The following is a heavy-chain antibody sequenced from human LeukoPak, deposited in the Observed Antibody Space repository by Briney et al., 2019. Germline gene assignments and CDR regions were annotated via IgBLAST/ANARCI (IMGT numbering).Heavy chain of an antibody. J-gene: IGHJ4*02. CDR1: GYTFTSYG. CDR3: ARDLGYSSGWYFDY. D-gene: IGHD6-19*01. CDR2: ISAYNGNT. V-gene: IGHV1-18*01. Sequence: ASVKVSFKASGYTFTSYGFSWVRQAPGQGLEWMGWISAYNGNTNYAQKFQGRVTMTTDTSTSTAYMELRSLRSDDTAVYYCARDLGYSSGWYFDYWGQGTLVTVSS.